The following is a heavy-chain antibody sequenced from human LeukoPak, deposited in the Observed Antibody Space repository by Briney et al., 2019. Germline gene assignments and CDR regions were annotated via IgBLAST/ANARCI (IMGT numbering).Heavy chain of an antibody. J-gene: IGHJ4*02. D-gene: IGHD4-17*01. Sequence: GGSLRLSCAASGFTSSSYSMNWVRQAPGKGLEWVSSISSSSSYIYYADSVKGRFTISRDNAKNSLYLQMNSLRAEDTAVYYCARETTVTTVFDYWGQGTLVTVSS. CDR3: ARETTVTTVFDY. CDR2: ISSSSSYI. V-gene: IGHV3-21*01. CDR1: GFTSSSYS.